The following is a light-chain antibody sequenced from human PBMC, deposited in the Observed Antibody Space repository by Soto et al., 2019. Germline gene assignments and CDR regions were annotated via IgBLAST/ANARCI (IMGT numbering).Light chain of an antibody. CDR3: KQYKSYYN. CDR2: KAS. Sequence: DIQMTQSPSTLSASIGERVTITFRASQSISNWLAWYQQKPGKAPKLLIYKASTVESRVPSRFSGSGSGTQFTLTISSVQPDDLATYYCKQYKSYYNCGQGTKGDIK. CDR1: QSISNW. J-gene: IGKJ2*01. V-gene: IGKV1-5*03.